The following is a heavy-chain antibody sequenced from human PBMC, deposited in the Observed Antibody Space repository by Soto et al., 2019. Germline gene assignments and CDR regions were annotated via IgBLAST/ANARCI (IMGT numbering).Heavy chain of an antibody. CDR1: GDSINSDYYY. CDR3: AREWGDCGDGSCYLQFFDY. J-gene: IGHJ4*02. CDR2: ISNNGRT. V-gene: IGHV4-30-4*01. Sequence: PSETLSLTCTVSGDSINSDYYYWSWIRQPPGKGLEWIGYISNNGRTNYSPSLKSRITISIDTSKNQFSLRLRSVTAADTAVYYCAREWGDCGDGSCYLQFFDYWGLGSLVTVYS. D-gene: IGHD2-15*01.